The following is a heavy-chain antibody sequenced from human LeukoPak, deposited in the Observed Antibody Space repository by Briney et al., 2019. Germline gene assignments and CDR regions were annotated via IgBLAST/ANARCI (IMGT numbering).Heavy chain of an antibody. V-gene: IGHV1-24*01. CDR1: GYTLTELS. Sequence: ASVKVSCKVSGYTLTELSMHWVRQAPGKGLEWMGGFDPEDGETIYAQKFQGRVTMTEDTSTDTAYMELSSLRSDDTAVYYCARDHAVVSRFDPWGQGTLVTVSS. D-gene: IGHD6-19*01. CDR3: ARDHAVVSRFDP. J-gene: IGHJ5*02. CDR2: FDPEDGET.